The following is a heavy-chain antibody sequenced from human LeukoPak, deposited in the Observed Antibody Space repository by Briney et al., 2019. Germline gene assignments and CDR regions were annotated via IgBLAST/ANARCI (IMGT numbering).Heavy chain of an antibody. CDR3: ARRPGSNSPTDPDV. Sequence: ASVKVSCKASGYTFTSYGISWVRQAPGQGLEWMGWINAGNGNTKYSQKFQGRVTITRDTSASTAYMELSSLRSEDTAVYYCARRPGSNSPTDPDVWGQGTTVTVSS. V-gene: IGHV1-3*01. D-gene: IGHD3-10*01. CDR1: GYTFTSYG. J-gene: IGHJ6*02. CDR2: INAGNGNT.